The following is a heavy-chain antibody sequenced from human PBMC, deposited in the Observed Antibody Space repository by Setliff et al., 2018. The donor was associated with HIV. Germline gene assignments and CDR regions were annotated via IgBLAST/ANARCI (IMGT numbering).Heavy chain of an antibody. D-gene: IGHD3-22*01. CDR2: FYTSGST. CDR1: GDSISNYY. Sequence: LSLTCTVSGDSISNYYWSWIRQPAGKGLEWIGRFYTSGSTNYNPSLKSRVTMSVDTSKNQFSLKLRSVTAADTAVYYCARETYYYDNPQYYYYYMDVWGKGTTVTVSS. V-gene: IGHV4-4*07. CDR3: ARETYYYDNPQYYYYYMDV. J-gene: IGHJ6*03.